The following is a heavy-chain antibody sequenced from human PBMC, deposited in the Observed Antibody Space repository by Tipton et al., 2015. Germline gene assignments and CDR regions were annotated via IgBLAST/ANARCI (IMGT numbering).Heavy chain of an antibody. V-gene: IGHV4-59*01. CDR1: GGSISGYY. CDR3: ATSSWTDAFDI. Sequence: TLSLTCSVSGGSISGYYCPWIRQPPGKGLEWIGYIYYSGGINYNPSLKSRVTILVDTSKIQFSLKLSSVTAADTAMYYCATSSWTDAFDIWGRGTMVTVSS. CDR2: IYYSGGI. D-gene: IGHD3/OR15-3a*01. J-gene: IGHJ3*02.